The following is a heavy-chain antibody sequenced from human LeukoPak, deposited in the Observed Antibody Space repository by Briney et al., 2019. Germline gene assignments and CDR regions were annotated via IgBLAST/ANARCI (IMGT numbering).Heavy chain of an antibody. D-gene: IGHD5-24*01. CDR3: ARDLGRDGYSSEYFQH. V-gene: IGHV3-21*01. Sequence: KPGGPLRLSCAASGFTFSSYSMNWVRQAPGKGLEWVSSISSSSSYIYYADSVKGRFTISRDNAKNSLYLQMNSLRAEDTAVYYCARDLGRDGYSSEYFQHWGQGTLVTVSS. CDR2: ISSSSSYI. J-gene: IGHJ1*01. CDR1: GFTFSSYS.